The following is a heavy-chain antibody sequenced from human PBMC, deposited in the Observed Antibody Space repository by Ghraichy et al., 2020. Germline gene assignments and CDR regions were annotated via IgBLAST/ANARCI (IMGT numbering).Heavy chain of an antibody. V-gene: IGHV4-34*01. J-gene: IGHJ5*02. CDR2: INHSGST. Sequence: SETLSLTCAVYGGSFSGYYWSWIRQPPGKGLEWIGEINHSGSTNYNPSLKSRVTISVDTSKNQFSLKLSSVTAADTAVYYCARGGYCSGGSCPTPHNWFDPWGQGTLVTVSS. CDR1: GGSFSGYY. CDR3: ARGGYCSGGSCPTPHNWFDP. D-gene: IGHD2-15*01.